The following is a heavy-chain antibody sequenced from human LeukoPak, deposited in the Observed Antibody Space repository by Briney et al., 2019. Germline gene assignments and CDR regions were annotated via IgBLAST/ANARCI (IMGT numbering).Heavy chain of an antibody. V-gene: IGHV1-24*01. CDR1: GYTLTDLS. J-gene: IGHJ3*02. CDR2: FDPEAGET. Sequence: GASVTVSCKVSGYTLTDLSMHWVRQTPGSGPEWMGGFDPEAGETVYAQKFQGRVTMTDDTSTDTAYMELSSLRSEDTAVYYCAADSRRSSGWFLPDRFDIWGQGTKVTVSS. CDR3: AADSRRSSGWFLPDRFDI. D-gene: IGHD6-19*01.